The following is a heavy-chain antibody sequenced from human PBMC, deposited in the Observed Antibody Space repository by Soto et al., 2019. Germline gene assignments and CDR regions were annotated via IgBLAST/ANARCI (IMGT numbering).Heavy chain of an antibody. Sequence: EVQLLESGGGLVQPGGSLKLSCVASGFTFSNYAISWVRQAPGKGLEWVSSISGSGGSTYYAESVKGRFTISRDNSKNTLYLQMNSLRAEDTAVYYCANLTAAVGIEYWGQGTLVTVSS. CDR3: ANLTAAVGIEY. CDR2: ISGSGGST. D-gene: IGHD6-13*01. CDR1: GFTFSNYA. J-gene: IGHJ4*02. V-gene: IGHV3-23*01.